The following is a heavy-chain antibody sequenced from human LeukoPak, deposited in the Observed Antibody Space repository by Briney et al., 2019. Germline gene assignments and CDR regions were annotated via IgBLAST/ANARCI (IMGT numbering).Heavy chain of an antibody. CDR3: ARDQQGNWFDP. D-gene: IGHD6-13*01. V-gene: IGHV1-2*02. J-gene: IGHJ5*02. CDR1: GYTFSGYH. Sequence: ASVKVSCKASGYTFSGYHMHWMRQAPGQGLEWMGWINPNSGATNYAQKFQGRVTMTRDTSINTAHMELSRLRSDDTAVYYCARDQQGNWFDPWGQGTLVTVSS. CDR2: INPNSGAT.